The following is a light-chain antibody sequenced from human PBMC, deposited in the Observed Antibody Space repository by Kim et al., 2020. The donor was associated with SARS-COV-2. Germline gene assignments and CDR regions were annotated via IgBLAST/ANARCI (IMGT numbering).Light chain of an antibody. CDR2: EVT. Sequence: QSALTQPPSVSGSPGQSVTISCTGTSSDIGTYNRVSWYQQPPGTAPKLMIYEVTNRPSGVPDRFSGSKSGNTASLTISGLQAEDEADYYCSSYTSSNIYVFGTGTKVIVL. CDR1: SSDIGTYNR. V-gene: IGLV2-18*02. J-gene: IGLJ1*01. CDR3: SSYTSSNIYV.